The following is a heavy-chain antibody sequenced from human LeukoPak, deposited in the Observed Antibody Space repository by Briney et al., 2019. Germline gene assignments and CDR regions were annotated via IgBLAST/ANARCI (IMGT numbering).Heavy chain of an antibody. Sequence: GASVKVSCKASGYTFTGYYMHWVRQAPGQGLEWMGWINPNSGNTNYAQKFQGRVTMTTDTSTSTAYLELRSLRSDDTAVYYCARDRGWFGELLPNAFDIWGQGTMVSVSS. J-gene: IGHJ3*02. V-gene: IGHV1-2*02. CDR3: ARDRGWFGELLPNAFDI. CDR1: GYTFTGYY. CDR2: INPNSGNT. D-gene: IGHD3-10*01.